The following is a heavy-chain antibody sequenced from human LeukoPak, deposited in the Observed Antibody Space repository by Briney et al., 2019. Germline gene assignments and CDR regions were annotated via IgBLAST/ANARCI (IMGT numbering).Heavy chain of an antibody. CDR3: ARKGELERRRSWDY. Sequence: GGSLRLSCAASGFTFSNYWMTWARQAPGKGLEWVANIKQDGRERYYVDSVKGRFTISRDNAKNSLYLQMSSLRAEDTAVYYCARKGELERRRSWDYWGQGTLVTVSS. V-gene: IGHV3-7*03. CDR2: IKQDGRER. J-gene: IGHJ4*02. D-gene: IGHD1-1*01. CDR1: GFTFSNYW.